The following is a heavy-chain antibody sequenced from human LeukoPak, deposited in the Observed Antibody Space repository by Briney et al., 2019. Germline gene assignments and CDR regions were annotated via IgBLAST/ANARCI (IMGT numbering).Heavy chain of an antibody. J-gene: IGHJ4*02. CDR3: TRQSGTVTPKDY. Sequence: SETLSLTCAVSSGSLSGYSWGWLRQPPGKGLEWVGEISHSGITNYNTSLKGRVTISLKKSEIQFSLKLSSVTAADTAVYYCTRQSGTVTPKDYWSQGTLVTVSS. V-gene: IGHV4-34*01. D-gene: IGHD4-17*01. CDR1: SGSLSGYS. CDR2: ISHSGIT.